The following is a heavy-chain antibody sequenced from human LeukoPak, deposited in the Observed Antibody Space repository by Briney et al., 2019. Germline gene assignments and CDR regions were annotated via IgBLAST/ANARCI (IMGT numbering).Heavy chain of an antibody. CDR2: ISYDGSNK. V-gene: IGHV3-30*18. CDR1: GFTFSSYT. CDR3: AKILRVLWFGGHDAFDI. D-gene: IGHD3-10*01. Sequence: GGSLRLSCAASGFTFSSYTMNWVRQPPGKGLEWVAVISYDGSNKYYADSVKGRLTISRDNSKNTLYLQMNSLRAEDTAVYYCAKILRVLWFGGHDAFDIWGQGTMVTVSS. J-gene: IGHJ3*02.